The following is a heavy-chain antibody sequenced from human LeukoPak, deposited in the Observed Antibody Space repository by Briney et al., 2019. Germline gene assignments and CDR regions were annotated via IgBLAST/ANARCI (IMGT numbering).Heavy chain of an antibody. J-gene: IGHJ4*02. CDR2: IYYSGST. V-gene: IGHV4-59*01. CDR3: ARDYDGDYGH. D-gene: IGHD4-17*01. CDR1: GGSISSYY. Sequence: SETLSLTCTVSGGSISSYYWNWIRQPPGKGLEWIGYIYYSGSTNYNPSLKSRVTISVDTSKNQFSLKLSSVTAADTAVYYCARDYDGDYGHWGQGTLVTVSS.